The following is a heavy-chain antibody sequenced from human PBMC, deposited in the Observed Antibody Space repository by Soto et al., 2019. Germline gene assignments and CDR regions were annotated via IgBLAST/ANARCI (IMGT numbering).Heavy chain of an antibody. CDR3: APSCCAKSPLGAMAPFDS. J-gene: IGHJ4*02. D-gene: IGHD2-2*01. V-gene: IGHV3-23*01. CDR2: ISGSGDST. CDR1: GFNPNIYF. Sequence: PWRCRRRSCALAGFNPNIYFMTCVRHAPWKRIEWSSSISGSGDSTDYADCVKGRLTISRDNSKKTRYLQMNNLKDEDTALHDCAPSCCAKSPLGAMAPFDSWRQRALVTVSS.